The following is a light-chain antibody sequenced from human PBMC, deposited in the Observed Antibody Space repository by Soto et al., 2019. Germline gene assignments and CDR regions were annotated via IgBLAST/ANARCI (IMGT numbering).Light chain of an antibody. CDR1: QSISSW. Sequence: DIQMTQSPSTLSASVGDRVTITCWANQSISSWLAWYQQRPGKAPKLLISKASSLESGVPSRFGGSGSATEFTLTISSLQPDDFATYYCQQYAFFSLTFGGGTKVEIK. J-gene: IGKJ4*01. CDR3: QQYAFFSLT. V-gene: IGKV1-5*03. CDR2: KAS.